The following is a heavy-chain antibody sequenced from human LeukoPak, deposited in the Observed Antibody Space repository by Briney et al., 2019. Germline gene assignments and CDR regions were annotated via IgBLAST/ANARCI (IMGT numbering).Heavy chain of an antibody. Sequence: ASVKVSCKASGYTFSSHDIYWVRQAPGQGLEWMGWISAYNGNTNYAQKLQGRVTMTTDSSTGTAYMELRSLRSDDTAVYYCARGEIYFDYWGQGTLVTVSS. CDR2: ISAYNGNT. CDR1: GYTFSSHD. J-gene: IGHJ4*02. D-gene: IGHD3-16*01. CDR3: ARGEIYFDY. V-gene: IGHV1-18*01.